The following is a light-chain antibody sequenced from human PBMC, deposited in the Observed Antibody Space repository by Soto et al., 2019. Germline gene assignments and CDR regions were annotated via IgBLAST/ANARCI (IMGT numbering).Light chain of an antibody. CDR3: QQHYSTPLT. Sequence: DIVMTQSPDSLAVSLGERATINCKSSQSVLYSSNNKNYLAWYQQKPGQPPKLLIYWASTRESGVPGRFSGSGSGTDFTLTISSLQAEDVAVYYCQQHYSTPLTFGGGTKVDIK. CDR2: WAS. J-gene: IGKJ4*01. V-gene: IGKV4-1*01. CDR1: QSVLYSSNNKNY.